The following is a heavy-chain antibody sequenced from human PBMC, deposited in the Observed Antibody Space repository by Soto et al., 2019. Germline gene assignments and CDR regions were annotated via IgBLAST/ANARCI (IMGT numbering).Heavy chain of an antibody. CDR2: ISGSGGST. Sequence: EVQLLESGGGLVQPGGSLRLSCAASGFTFSSYAMSWVRQAPGKGLEWVSAISGSGGSTYYADSVKGRFTISRDNSKNTLYLQMNSLRAEDTAVYYCALVPMVRVYYYYYGMDVWGQGTTVTVSS. J-gene: IGHJ6*02. V-gene: IGHV3-23*01. CDR3: ALVPMVRVYYYYYGMDV. CDR1: GFTFSSYA. D-gene: IGHD3-10*01.